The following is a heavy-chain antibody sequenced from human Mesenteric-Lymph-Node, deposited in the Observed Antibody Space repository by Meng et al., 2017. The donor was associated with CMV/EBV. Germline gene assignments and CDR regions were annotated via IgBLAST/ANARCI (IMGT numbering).Heavy chain of an antibody. D-gene: IGHD1-26*01. CDR1: GYTFRSYG. CDR3: ARDAVGGSDHYYGMDV. V-gene: IGHV1-18*01. Sequence: ASVKVSCKASGYTFRSYGINWMRQAAGQGLEWMGWNSPYNGNTKYVEKVQGRVTMTTDTSTSTAYMELRSLTSDDTAVYYCARDAVGGSDHYYGMDVWGQGTTVTVSS. J-gene: IGHJ6*02. CDR2: NSPYNGNT.